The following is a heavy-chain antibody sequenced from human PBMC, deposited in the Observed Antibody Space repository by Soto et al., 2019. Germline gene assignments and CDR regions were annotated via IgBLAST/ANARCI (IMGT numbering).Heavy chain of an antibody. V-gene: IGHV3-11*01. D-gene: IGHD2-15*01. Sequence: VQLVESGGGLVNPGGSLRLSCAASGFTFSDYYMTWIRQAPGRGLEWVSYISSSGSGIYYPDSMKGRFTISRDNAKKSLYLQMSSLRADDTAVYYCARAYSDAFDIWGQGTMLTVSS. CDR2: ISSSGSGI. CDR3: ARAYSDAFDI. J-gene: IGHJ3*02. CDR1: GFTFSDYY.